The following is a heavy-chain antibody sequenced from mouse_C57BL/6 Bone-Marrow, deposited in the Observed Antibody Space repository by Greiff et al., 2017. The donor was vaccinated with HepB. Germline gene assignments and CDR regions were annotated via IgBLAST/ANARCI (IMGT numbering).Heavy chain of an antibody. V-gene: IGHV5-12*01. Sequence: EVKLVESGGGLVQPGGSLKLSCAASGFTFSDYYMYWVRQTPEKRLEWVAYISNGGGSTYYPDTVKGRFTISRDNAKNTLYLQMSRLKSEDTAMYYCARHFNYYGSSYWYFDVWGTGTTVTVSS. CDR1: GFTFSDYY. CDR3: ARHFNYYGSSYWYFDV. J-gene: IGHJ1*03. D-gene: IGHD1-1*01. CDR2: ISNGGGST.